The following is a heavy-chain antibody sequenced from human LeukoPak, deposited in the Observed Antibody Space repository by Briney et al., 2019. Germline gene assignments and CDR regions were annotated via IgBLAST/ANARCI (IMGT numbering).Heavy chain of an antibody. D-gene: IGHD2-21*02. CDR3: ASLDLKTDDY. Sequence: KPSETLSLTCTVSGDSISTSTYYWGWIRQPPGKGLEWIGSIYYTGSTYYNPSLKSRFTKSRVSISVDTSKNQFSLRLSSVTAADTAVYYCASLDLKTDDYWGQGTLVTVSS. V-gene: IGHV4-39*01. CDR1: GDSISTSTYY. J-gene: IGHJ4*02. CDR2: IYYTGST.